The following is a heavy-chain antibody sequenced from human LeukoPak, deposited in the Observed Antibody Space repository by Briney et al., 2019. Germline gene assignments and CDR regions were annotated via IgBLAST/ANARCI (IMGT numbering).Heavy chain of an antibody. CDR3: VVAATNYCYGMDV. J-gene: IGHJ6*02. D-gene: IGHD2-15*01. CDR2: IRSKAYGGTT. Sequence: GRSLRLSCTASGFTFGDYAMSWVRQAPGKGLEWVGFIRSKAYGGTTEYAASVKGRFTISRDDSKSIAYLQMNSLKTEDTAVYYCVVAATNYCYGMDVWGQGTTVTVSS. V-gene: IGHV3-49*04. CDR1: GFTFGDYA.